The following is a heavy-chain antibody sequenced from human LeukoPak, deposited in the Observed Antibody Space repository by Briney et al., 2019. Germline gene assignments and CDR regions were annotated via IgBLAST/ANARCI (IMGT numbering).Heavy chain of an antibody. D-gene: IGHD2-2*01. V-gene: IGHV1-46*01. Sequence: ASVKVSCKASGYTFTSYYMHWVRQAPGQGLEWMGIINPSGGSTSYAQKFQGRVTMTRDTSTSTVYMELSSLRSEDTAVYYCARDPHRACSSTSCSVDWGQGTLVTVSS. CDR3: ARDPHRACSSTSCSVD. CDR1: GYTFTSYY. J-gene: IGHJ4*02. CDR2: INPSGGST.